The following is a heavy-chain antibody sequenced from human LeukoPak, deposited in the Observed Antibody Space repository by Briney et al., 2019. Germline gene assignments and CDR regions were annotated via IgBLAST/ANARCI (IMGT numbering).Heavy chain of an antibody. CDR1: GFTFSSYA. Sequence: PGGSLRLSCAASGFTFSSYAMSWVRQAPGKGLEWVSAISGSGGSTYYADSVKGRFTISRDDSKNMLFLQMDSLRVEDTAVYYCARDRAAADPWGQGTLVTASS. D-gene: IGHD6-13*01. V-gene: IGHV3-23*01. J-gene: IGHJ5*02. CDR3: ARDRAAADP. CDR2: ISGSGGST.